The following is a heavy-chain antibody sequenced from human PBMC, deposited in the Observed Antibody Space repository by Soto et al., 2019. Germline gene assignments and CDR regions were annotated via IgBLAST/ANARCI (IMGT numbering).Heavy chain of an antibody. J-gene: IGHJ5*02. D-gene: IGHD2-15*01. CDR3: ARMYCSGGSCYSASWFDP. Sequence: PSETLSLTCAVSGYSLSSGYYWGWIRQPPGKGLGWIGSIYHSGSTYYNPSLKSRVTISVNTSKNQFSLKLSSVTAADTAVYYCARMYCSGGSCYSASWFDPGGQGTLVTVAS. CDR2: IYHSGST. CDR1: GYSLSSGYY. V-gene: IGHV4-38-2*01.